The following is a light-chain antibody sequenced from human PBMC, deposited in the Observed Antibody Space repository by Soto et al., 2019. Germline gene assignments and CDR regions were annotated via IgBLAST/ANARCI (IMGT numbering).Light chain of an antibody. CDR3: QQYDNLSYT. CDR1: QDISNY. V-gene: IGKV1-33*01. J-gene: IGKJ2*01. Sequence: IQMTQSASSLSWSVGDRVTVSCQASQDISNYLNWYQQKPGNAPKLLIYDASNLETGVPSRFSGSGSGTDFTFTISSLQPEDIATYYCQQYDNLSYTLGQGTKVDI. CDR2: DAS.